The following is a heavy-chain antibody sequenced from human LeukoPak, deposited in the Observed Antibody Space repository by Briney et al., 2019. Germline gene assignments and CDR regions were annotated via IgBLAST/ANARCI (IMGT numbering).Heavy chain of an antibody. CDR1: GGSISSGSYY. J-gene: IGHJ5*02. V-gene: IGHV4-61*02. D-gene: IGHD2-15*01. Sequence: SETLSLTCTVSGGSISSGSYYWSWIRQPAGKGLEWIGRIYTSGSTNYNPSLKSRVTISVDTSKNQFSLKLNSVAAADTAVYYCASLSEYCSAGSCYLGWFDPWGQGTLVTVSS. CDR2: IYTSGST. CDR3: ASLSEYCSAGSCYLGWFDP.